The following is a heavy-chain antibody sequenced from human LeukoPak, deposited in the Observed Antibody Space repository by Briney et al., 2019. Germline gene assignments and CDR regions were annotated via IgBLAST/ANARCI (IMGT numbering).Heavy chain of an antibody. CDR1: GGSISSSSYY. D-gene: IGHD3-22*01. J-gene: IGHJ4*02. Sequence: SETLSLTCTVSGGSISSSSYYWGWIRQPPGKGLEWIGSIYYSGSTYYNPSLKSRVTISVDTSKNQFSLKLSSVTAADTAVYYFARLTPPGYYDSSGYYQFDYWGRGTLVTVSS. V-gene: IGHV4-39*01. CDR3: ARLTPPGYYDSSGYYQFDY. CDR2: IYYSGST.